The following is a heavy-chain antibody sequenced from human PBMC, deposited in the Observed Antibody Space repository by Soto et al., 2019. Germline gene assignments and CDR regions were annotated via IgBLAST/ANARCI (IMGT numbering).Heavy chain of an antibody. CDR3: AHCVLRTVFGLVTTTAIYFGF. D-gene: IGHD3-3*01. Sequence: QITLNESGPTVVRPTETLSLTCRFSGFSLTTSGVGVGRVRQSPGKAPERLALLYWDDDTRYSESLKSRLTIPKISSQKLVVLTVPNLDLRHTATYYSAHCVLRTVFGLVTTTAIYFGFWAKGPPVAVSS. J-gene: IGHJ4*02. V-gene: IGHV2-5*02. CDR2: LYWDDDT. CDR1: GFSLTTSGVG.